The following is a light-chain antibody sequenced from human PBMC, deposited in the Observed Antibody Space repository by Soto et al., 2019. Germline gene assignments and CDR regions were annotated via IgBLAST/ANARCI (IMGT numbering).Light chain of an antibody. CDR3: QQYEAYPLT. CDR1: QSIKTW. CDR2: RAS. Sequence: DIQLTQSPSTLSASVGDRVTITCRASQSIKTWLAWYQQRPGKAPKLLVYRASSLESGVPSRFSGSGSATEFTRTISTLQPDDFATYYCQQYEAYPLTFGGGTRVEI. J-gene: IGKJ4*01. V-gene: IGKV1-5*03.